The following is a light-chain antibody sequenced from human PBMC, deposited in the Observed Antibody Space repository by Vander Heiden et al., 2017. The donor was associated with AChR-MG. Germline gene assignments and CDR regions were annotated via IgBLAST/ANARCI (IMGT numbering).Light chain of an antibody. J-gene: IGKJ2*01. CDR2: GAS. CDR3: QQNYRAPS. Sequence: PRSLSASVGDRITITCRASQSIANYLIWFQQRPGKAPTLLISGASRLEIGVPSRFGGSGSGTDFALTIDGLQPEDFATYFCQQNYRAPSFGPGTKLEV. CDR1: QSIANY. V-gene: IGKV1-39*01.